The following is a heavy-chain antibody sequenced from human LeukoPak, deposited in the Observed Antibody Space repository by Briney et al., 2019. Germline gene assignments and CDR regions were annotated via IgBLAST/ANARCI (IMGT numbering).Heavy chain of an antibody. Sequence: ASVKVSCDASGYTFTSYNLHGVRQAPGQGLEWMGIINPSGGSTSYAQKFQGRVTMTRDTSTSTVYMELSSLRSEDTAVYYCARTLTLPNWFDPWGQGTLVTVSS. CDR2: INPSGGST. V-gene: IGHV1-46*01. J-gene: IGHJ5*02. CDR1: GYTFTSYN. CDR3: ARTLTLPNWFDP.